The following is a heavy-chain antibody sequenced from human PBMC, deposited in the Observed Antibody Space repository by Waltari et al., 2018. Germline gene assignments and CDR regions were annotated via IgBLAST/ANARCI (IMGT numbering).Heavy chain of an antibody. V-gene: IGHV4-39*07. CDR3: ARVNYDSSGLIDY. Sequence: QLQLQESGPGLVKPSETLSLTCTVSGGSISSSSYYWGWIRPPPGKGLEWIGSIYYSGRTYYNPSLKSRVTISVDTSKNQFSLKLSSVTAADTAVYYCARVNYDSSGLIDYWGQGTLVTVSS. CDR1: GGSISSSSYY. J-gene: IGHJ4*02. CDR2: IYYSGRT. D-gene: IGHD3-22*01.